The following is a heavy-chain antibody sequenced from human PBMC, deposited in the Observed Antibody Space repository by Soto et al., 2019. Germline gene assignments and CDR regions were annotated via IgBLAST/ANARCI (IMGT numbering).Heavy chain of an antibody. CDR1: GYSFTSYW. CDR3: ARRLVVTLGNDAFDI. D-gene: IGHD2-21*02. Sequence: GESLKISCKGSGYSFTSYWIGWVRQMPGKGLEWMGIIYPGDSDTRYSPSFQGQVTISADKSISTAYLQWSSLKASDTAMYYCARRLVVTLGNDAFDIWGQGTMVTVSS. CDR2: IYPGDSDT. J-gene: IGHJ3*02. V-gene: IGHV5-51*01.